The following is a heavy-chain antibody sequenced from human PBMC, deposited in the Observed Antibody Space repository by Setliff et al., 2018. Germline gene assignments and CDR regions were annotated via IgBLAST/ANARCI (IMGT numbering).Heavy chain of an antibody. J-gene: IGHJ4*02. CDR3: ARDSREYYFDY. CDR2: VDWDDDK. CDR1: GFSFGISGMR. D-gene: IGHD3-22*01. V-gene: IGHV2-70*04. Sequence: SGPTLVNPTQTLTLTCTYSGFSFGISGMRLSWIRQAPGKALEWLARVDWDDDKFYSTSLATRPTISKDTFKNQVILTMTNMDLADTATYFCARDSREYYFDYWGQGILVTVSS.